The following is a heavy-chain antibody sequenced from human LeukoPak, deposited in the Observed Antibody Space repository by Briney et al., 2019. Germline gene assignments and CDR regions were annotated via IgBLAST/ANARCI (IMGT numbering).Heavy chain of an antibody. Sequence: SQTLSLTCTVSGGSISSGSYYWSWIRQPAGKGLEWIGRIYTSGSTNYNPSLKSRVTISVDTSKNQFSLKLSSVTAADTAVYYCARGISSSGWAFDYWGQGTLVTVSS. CDR3: ARGISSSGWAFDY. CDR2: IYTSGST. D-gene: IGHD6-19*01. J-gene: IGHJ4*02. V-gene: IGHV4-61*02. CDR1: GGSISSGSYY.